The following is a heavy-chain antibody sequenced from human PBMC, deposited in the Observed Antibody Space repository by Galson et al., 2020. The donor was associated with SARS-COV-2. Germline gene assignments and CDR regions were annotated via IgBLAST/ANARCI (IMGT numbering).Heavy chain of an antibody. CDR3: AKAEYCSSPSCVDAFDI. D-gene: IGHD2-2*01. CDR2: IWYDGSNK. V-gene: IGHV3-33*06. Sequence: GGSLRLSCAALGSTFSSYGMPWVRQAPGKGLEWVAAIWYDGSNKHYAHSVKARFTISRDNSKNTLYLQMNSLRAEDPAVYYCAKAEYCSSPSCVDAFDIWGQGTMVTVSS. J-gene: IGHJ3*02. CDR1: GSTFSSYG.